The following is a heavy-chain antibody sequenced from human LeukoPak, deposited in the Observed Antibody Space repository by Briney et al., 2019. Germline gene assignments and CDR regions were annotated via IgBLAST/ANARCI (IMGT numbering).Heavy chain of an antibody. CDR1: GFTFSSYG. J-gene: IGHJ3*01. V-gene: IGHV3-30*02. D-gene: IGHD2-2*01. Sequence: GGSLRLSCAASGFTFSSYGMHWVRQAPGKGLEWVAFIRYDGSNKYYADSVKGRFTISGDNSKNTLYLQMNSLRAEDTAVYYCAKSGHCSTTSCYQADAFDFWGQGTMVTVSS. CDR3: AKSGHCSTTSCYQADAFDF. CDR2: IRYDGSNK.